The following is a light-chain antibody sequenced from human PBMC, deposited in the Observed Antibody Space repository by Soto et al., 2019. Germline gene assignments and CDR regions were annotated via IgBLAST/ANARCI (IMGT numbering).Light chain of an antibody. Sequence: EIVLTQSPATLSLSPGERATLSCRASQSVTNYLAWYQQKPGQAPRLLIYDASNRATGIPARFSGSGSGTDFTLIISSVEPADFAVYYCQHCYTWPLKFGGGTKVEIK. V-gene: IGKV3-11*01. CDR2: DAS. J-gene: IGKJ4*01. CDR1: QSVTNY. CDR3: QHCYTWPLK.